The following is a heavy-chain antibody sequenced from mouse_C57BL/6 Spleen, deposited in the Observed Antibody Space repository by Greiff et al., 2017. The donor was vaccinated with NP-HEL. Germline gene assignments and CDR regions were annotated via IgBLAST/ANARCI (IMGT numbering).Heavy chain of an antibody. D-gene: IGHD1-1*01. V-gene: IGHV1-69*01. Sequence: VQLQQSGAELVMPGASVKLSCKASGYTFTSYWMHWVKQRPGQGLEWIGEIDPSDSYTNYNQKFKGKSTLTVDKSSSTAYMQLSSLTSEDSAVYYCATYGSRRSVNVWGTGTTVTVSS. CDR3: ATYGSRRSVNV. CDR2: IDPSDSYT. J-gene: IGHJ1*03. CDR1: GYTFTSYW.